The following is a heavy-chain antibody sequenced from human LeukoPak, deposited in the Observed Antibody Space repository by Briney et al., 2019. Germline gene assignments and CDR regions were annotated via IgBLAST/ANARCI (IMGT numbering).Heavy chain of an antibody. D-gene: IGHD3-3*01. CDR3: ARTRFSKFGYDFWSGYRHFDY. CDR2: INPNSGGT. V-gene: IGHV1-2*04. J-gene: IGHJ4*02. Sequence: ASVKVSCKASGYTFTGYYMHWVRQAPGQGLEWMGWINPNSGGTNYAQKFQGWVTMTRDTSISTAYMELSRLRSDDTAVYYCARTRFSKFGYDFWSGYRHFDYWGQGTLVTVSS. CDR1: GYTFTGYY.